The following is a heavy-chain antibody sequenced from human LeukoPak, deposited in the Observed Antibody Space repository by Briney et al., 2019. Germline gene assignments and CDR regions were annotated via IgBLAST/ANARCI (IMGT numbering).Heavy chain of an antibody. V-gene: IGHV1-69*13. J-gene: IGHJ5*02. Sequence: ASVKVSCKASGGTFSNYAISGVRQAPGQGLEWMGGIIPIFGTANYAQKLQGRVTITADESTSTAYMELSSLRSEDTAVYYCARNSVDINYNCFDPWGQGTLVTVSS. D-gene: IGHD4-23*01. CDR3: ARNSVDINYNCFDP. CDR1: GGTFSNYA. CDR2: IIPIFGTA.